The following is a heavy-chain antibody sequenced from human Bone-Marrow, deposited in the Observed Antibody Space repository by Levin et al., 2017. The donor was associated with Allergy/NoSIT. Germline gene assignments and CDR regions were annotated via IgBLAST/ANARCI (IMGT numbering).Heavy chain of an antibody. Sequence: PSETLSLTCATYGFTFTVYSMNWVRQAPGKGLEWISYISSRGKTIYYADSVKGRFTISRDNAKTSLYLQMNGLRDEDTAVYYCARTGTLDYWGQGTLVTVSS. D-gene: IGHD3-10*01. CDR2: ISSRGKTI. V-gene: IGHV3-48*02. J-gene: IGHJ4*02. CDR3: ARTGTLDY. CDR1: GFTFTVYS.